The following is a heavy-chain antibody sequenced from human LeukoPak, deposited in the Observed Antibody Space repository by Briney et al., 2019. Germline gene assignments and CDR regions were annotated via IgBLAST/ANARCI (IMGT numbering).Heavy chain of an antibody. V-gene: IGHV4-39*01. CDR3: ARLDGGNGSDY. Sequence: KPSETLSLTCTVSGGSISSSGYYWGWIRQPPGKDLEWIGSIYYSGSTFYNPSLKSRVTMSVDTSKNQFSLKLTSVTAADTAVYYCARLDGGNGSDYWGQGTLVTVSA. CDR2: IYYSGST. CDR1: GGSISSSGYY. J-gene: IGHJ4*02. D-gene: IGHD4-23*01.